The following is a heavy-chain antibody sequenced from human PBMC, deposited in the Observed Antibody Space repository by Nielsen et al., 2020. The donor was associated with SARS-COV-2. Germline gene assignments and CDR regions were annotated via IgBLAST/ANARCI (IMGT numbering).Heavy chain of an antibody. CDR3: ARYGVTVVTTGRWFDP. D-gene: IGHD1-14*01. J-gene: IGHJ5*02. Sequence: SETLSLTCTVSGGSISSGGYYWSWIRQRPGKGLEWIGYIYYSGSTYYNPSLKSRVTISVDTSKNQFSLKLSSVTAADTAVYYCARYGVTVVTTGRWFDPWGQGTLVTVSS. CDR1: GGSISSGGYY. V-gene: IGHV4-31*03. CDR2: IYYSGST.